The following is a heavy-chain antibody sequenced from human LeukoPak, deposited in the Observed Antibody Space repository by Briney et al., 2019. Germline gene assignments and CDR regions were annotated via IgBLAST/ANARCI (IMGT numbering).Heavy chain of an antibody. CDR1: GGSISSSSYY. V-gene: IGHV4-39*01. D-gene: IGHD3-22*01. CDR3: ARRWYDSSGYYSGGAFDI. Sequence: KPSETLSLTCTVSGGSISSSSYYWGWIRQPPGKGLEWIGSIYYSGSTYYNPSLKSRVTISVDTSKNQFSLKLSSVTAADTAVYYCARRWYDSSGYYSGGAFDIWGQGTMVTVSS. J-gene: IGHJ3*02. CDR2: IYYSGST.